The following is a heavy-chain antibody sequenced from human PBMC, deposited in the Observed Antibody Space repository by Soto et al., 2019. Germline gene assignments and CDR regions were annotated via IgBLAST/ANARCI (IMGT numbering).Heavy chain of an antibody. CDR3: ARVPTRLHFDY. J-gene: IGHJ4*02. Sequence: SETLSLTCAVYGGSFSGYYWIWSRQPPGKGLEWIGEINHSGSTNYSPSLKSRVTMTVDTSKHQSSLKLSSVTPADTAVYYYARVPTRLHFDYCGQGTLVTV. V-gene: IGHV4-34*01. CDR1: GGSFSGYY. CDR2: INHSGST.